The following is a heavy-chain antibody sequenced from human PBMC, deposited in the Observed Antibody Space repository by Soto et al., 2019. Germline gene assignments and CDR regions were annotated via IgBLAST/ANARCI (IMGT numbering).Heavy chain of an antibody. Sequence: QVQLQESGPGLVKPSETLSLTCTVSGGSISSYYWSWIRQPPGKGLEWIGYIYYSGSTNYNPSLKRRVTISVDTSKNQFSLKLSSVTAADTAVYYCASTRCSGGSCYSRWFDPWGQGTLVTVSS. J-gene: IGHJ5*02. CDR3: ASTRCSGGSCYSRWFDP. V-gene: IGHV4-59*01. CDR1: GGSISSYY. D-gene: IGHD2-15*01. CDR2: IYYSGST.